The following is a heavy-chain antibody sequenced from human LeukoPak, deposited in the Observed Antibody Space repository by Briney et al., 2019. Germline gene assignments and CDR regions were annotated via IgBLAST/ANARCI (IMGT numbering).Heavy chain of an antibody. J-gene: IGHJ4*02. D-gene: IGHD3-10*01. CDR3: ARHSGGCGESIFDY. V-gene: IGHV4-39*01. Sequence: SETLSLTCTVSGVSISSSSYYWGWIRQPPGKGLEWIGSIYYSGSTYYNPSLKSRVTISVDTSKNQFSLKLSSVTAADTAVYYCARHSGGCGESIFDYWGQGTLVTVSS. CDR2: IYYSGST. CDR1: GVSISSSSYY.